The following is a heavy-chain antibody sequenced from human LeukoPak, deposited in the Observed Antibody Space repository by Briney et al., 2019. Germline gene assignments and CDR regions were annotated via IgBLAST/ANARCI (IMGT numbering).Heavy chain of an antibody. Sequence: SETLSLTCAVYGGSFSGYYWNWIRQPPGKGLEWIGEINHSGSTNYNPSLKSRVTISVDTSKNQFSLELSSVTAADTAVYYCARADYGDYVGDWGQGTLVTVSS. CDR2: INHSGST. CDR1: GGSFSGYY. V-gene: IGHV4-34*01. CDR3: ARADYGDYVGD. D-gene: IGHD4-17*01. J-gene: IGHJ4*02.